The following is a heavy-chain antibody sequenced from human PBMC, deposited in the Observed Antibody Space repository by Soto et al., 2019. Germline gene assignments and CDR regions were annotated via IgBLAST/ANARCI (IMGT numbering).Heavy chain of an antibody. CDR3: ARALVLGVGALSQ. D-gene: IGHD1-26*01. CDR1: GFTCIAYY. J-gene: IGHJ4*02. CDR2: ISDSGSLT. V-gene: IGHV3-11*01. Sequence: QVQLVESGGGLVKPEGSRRLSCAASGFTCIAYYMSWIRQAPGKGLEWVSYISDSGSLTHYGDSVKGRFTISRDNAKASLYLQMDSLRAEDTAIYYCARALVLGVGALSQWGQGTLVTVSS.